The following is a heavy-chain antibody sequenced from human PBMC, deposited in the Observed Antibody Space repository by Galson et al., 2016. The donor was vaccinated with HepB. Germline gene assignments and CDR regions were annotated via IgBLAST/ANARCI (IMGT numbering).Heavy chain of an antibody. D-gene: IGHD3-10*01. Sequence: SLRLSCAASKLTFNTYWMTLIRQAPGKGLQWVASIKPDGSEQFYVDAVKGRFTISRDNPKNSLYLQMNSLRPEDTALYYCARVWFGDPSPHAFDIWGQGTVVTVSS. V-gene: IGHV3-7*03. CDR2: IKPDGSEQ. J-gene: IGHJ3*02. CDR3: ARVWFGDPSPHAFDI. CDR1: KLTFNTYW.